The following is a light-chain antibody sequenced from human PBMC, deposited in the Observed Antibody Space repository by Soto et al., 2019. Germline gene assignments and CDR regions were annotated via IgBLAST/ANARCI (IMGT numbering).Light chain of an antibody. V-gene: IGKV3-20*01. J-gene: IGKJ1*01. CDR2: DTS. CDR1: QSVSSS. Sequence: EIVFTHSPVTLSLSPVERATLSFMASQSVSSSLAWYQQKHGQAPRLLISDTSNRATGTPDRFSISGSGRDFTLTISRLEPEDVAVYYCQQSVKSPWTFGQGTKVDIK. CDR3: QQSVKSPWT.